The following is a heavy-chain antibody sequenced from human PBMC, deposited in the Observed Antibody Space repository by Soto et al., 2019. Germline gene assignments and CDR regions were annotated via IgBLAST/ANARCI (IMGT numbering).Heavy chain of an antibody. Sequence: PGGSLRLSCAASGFTFSSYSMNWVRQAPGKGLEWVSSISSSSSYIYYADSVKGRFTISRDNAKNSLYLQMNSLRAEDTAVYYCARAHHTIFGVVIRHIDYWGQGTLVTVSS. CDR3: ARAHHTIFGVVIRHIDY. V-gene: IGHV3-21*01. D-gene: IGHD3-3*01. CDR2: ISSSSSYI. J-gene: IGHJ4*02. CDR1: GFTFSSYS.